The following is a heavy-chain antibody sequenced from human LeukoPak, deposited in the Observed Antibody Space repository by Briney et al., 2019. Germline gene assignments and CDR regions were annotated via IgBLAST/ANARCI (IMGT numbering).Heavy chain of an antibody. J-gene: IGHJ4*02. V-gene: IGHV4-30-2*01. CDR1: GGSISSGGYS. CDR2: IYHSGST. CDR3: ARGTLLHHYSDY. D-gene: IGHD2-15*01. Sequence: KPSQTLSLTCAVSGGSISSGGYSWSWIRQPPGKGLEWIGYIYHSGSTYYNPSLKSRVTISVDRSKNQFSLKLSSVTAADTAVYYCARGTLLHHYSDYWAQGTLLTVSS.